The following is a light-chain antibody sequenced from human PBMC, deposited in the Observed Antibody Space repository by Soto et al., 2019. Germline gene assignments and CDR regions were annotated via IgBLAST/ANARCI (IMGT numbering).Light chain of an antibody. Sequence: ETVMTQSPAILSVSPGEIATLSFSASQSVVNNLAWYQQKPGQAPRLLIFGASTRATGTPARFSGSGSGTEFTLTISSLQSEDFAVYSCQHYNHWPLTFGPGTKVDIK. CDR3: QHYNHWPLT. CDR2: GAS. CDR1: QSVVNN. V-gene: IGKV3-15*01. J-gene: IGKJ3*01.